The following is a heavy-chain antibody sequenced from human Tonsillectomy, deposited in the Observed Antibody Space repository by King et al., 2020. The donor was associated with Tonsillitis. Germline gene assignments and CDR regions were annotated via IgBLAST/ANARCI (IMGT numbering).Heavy chain of an antibody. D-gene: IGHD3-16*01. J-gene: IGHJ3*02. CDR3: AHRPFAYLWGGLDAFDI. CDR2: IYWNADK. CDR1: GFSLSTSGVG. Sequence: ITLKESGPTLVKPTQTLTLTCTFSGFSLSTSGVGVGWIRQPPGKALEWLALIYWNADKRYSPSLKSRLTITKDTSKNQVVLTMTNMDPVDTATYYCAHRPFAYLWGGLDAFDIWGQGTMVTVSS. V-gene: IGHV2-5*01.